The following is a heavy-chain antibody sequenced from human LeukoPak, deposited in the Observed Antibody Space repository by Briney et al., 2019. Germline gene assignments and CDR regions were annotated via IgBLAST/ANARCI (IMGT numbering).Heavy chain of an antibody. D-gene: IGHD3-22*01. CDR1: GGSFSSYY. CDR2: IYTSGST. J-gene: IGHJ3*02. Sequence: SETLSLTCTVSGGSFSSYYWSWLRQPAGKGLEWIGRIYTSGSTNYNPSLTSRVTMSVDTSRNQFSLKLSSVTAADTAVYYCARLYYDSSGYYYGDAFDIWGQGTMVTVSS. CDR3: ARLYYDSSGYYYGDAFDI. V-gene: IGHV4-4*07.